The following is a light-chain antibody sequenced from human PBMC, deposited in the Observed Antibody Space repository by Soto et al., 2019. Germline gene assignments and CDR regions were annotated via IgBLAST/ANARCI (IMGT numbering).Light chain of an antibody. Sequence: EIVLTQSPGTLSLSPGERATLSCRASQNIDGNFLVWHQQKPGQAPRLLINAAFTRATGIPDRFSGSGSGTDFTLTISRLEPADFAVYYCQQYGASPFTFGGGTKVEIK. CDR3: QQYGASPFT. J-gene: IGKJ4*01. CDR2: AAF. CDR1: QNIDGNF. V-gene: IGKV3-20*01.